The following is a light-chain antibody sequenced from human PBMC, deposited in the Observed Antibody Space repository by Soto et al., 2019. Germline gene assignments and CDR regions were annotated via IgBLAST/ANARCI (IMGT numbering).Light chain of an antibody. CDR1: QSVSSSY. CDR3: QQYGSSPWT. CDR2: SAS. J-gene: IGKJ1*01. V-gene: IGKV3-20*01. Sequence: EIVLTQSPGTLSLSPGERATLSCRASQSVSSSYLAWYQQKPGQAPRPRIYSASSRAIGIPDRFSGSGSGTDFTLTISRLEPEDFAVYYCQQYGSSPWTVGQGTKVEIK.